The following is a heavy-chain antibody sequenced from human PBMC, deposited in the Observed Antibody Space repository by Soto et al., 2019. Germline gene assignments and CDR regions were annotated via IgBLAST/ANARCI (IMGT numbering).Heavy chain of an antibody. CDR3: TRGVLA. D-gene: IGHD2-8*01. V-gene: IGHV4-30-2*01. CDR1: RGSVSSGGYS. CDR2: ISPIGSP. Sequence: QVQLQESGSRLVRPSQTLSLTCSVSRGSVSSGGYSWSWIRQAPGKGLEWIGFISPIGSPAYNPSPKRRVSISVDTSNHQISLELSSVTAADTAVYYCTRGVLAWGPGTLVTVSS. J-gene: IGHJ5*02.